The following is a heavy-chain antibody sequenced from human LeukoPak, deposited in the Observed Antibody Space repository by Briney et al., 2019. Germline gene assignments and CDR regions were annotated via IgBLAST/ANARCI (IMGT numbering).Heavy chain of an antibody. Sequence: SGGSLRLSCAASGFTFSSYAMHWVRQAPGKGLEWVAVISHDGSNKYYADSVKGRFTISRDNSKNTLYLQMNSLRAEDTAVYYCARGMLPEDFDYWGQGTLVTVSS. V-gene: IGHV3-30-3*01. J-gene: IGHJ4*02. CDR3: ARGMLPEDFDY. D-gene: IGHD1-14*01. CDR1: GFTFSSYA. CDR2: ISHDGSNK.